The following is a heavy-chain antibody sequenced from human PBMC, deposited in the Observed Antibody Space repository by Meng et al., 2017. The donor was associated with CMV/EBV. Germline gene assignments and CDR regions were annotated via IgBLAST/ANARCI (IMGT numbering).Heavy chain of an antibody. J-gene: IGHJ4*02. CDR2: INPNSSGT. CDR1: GYTFTGYY. CDR3: ARDECSSTSCYYY. D-gene: IGHD2-2*01. Sequence: ASVKVSCKASGYTFTGYYMHWVRQAPGQGLEWMGWINPNSSGTNYAQKFQGRITMTRDTSISTAYMELSRLRYNDTDVYYFARDECSSTSCYYYWGQGTLVTVSS. V-gene: IGHV1-2*02.